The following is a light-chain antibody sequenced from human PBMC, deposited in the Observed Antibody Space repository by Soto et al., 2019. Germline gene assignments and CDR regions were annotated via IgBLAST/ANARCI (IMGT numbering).Light chain of an antibody. V-gene: IGLV2-11*01. CDR3: CSYAGRYTLL. J-gene: IGLJ2*01. Sequence: QSALTQPRSVSGSPGQSVTISCTGSSSDVGNYIYVSWYQQHPGKAPRVMIYDINKRPSGVPDRFSGSKSGNTASLTISGLQAEDEADYYCCSYAGRYTLLFGGGTKLTVL. CDR2: DIN. CDR1: SSDVGNYIY.